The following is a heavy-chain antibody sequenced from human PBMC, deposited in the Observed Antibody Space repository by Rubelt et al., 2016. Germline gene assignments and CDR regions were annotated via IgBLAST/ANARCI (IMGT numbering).Heavy chain of an antibody. CDR2: ISGSGGST. D-gene: IGHD4-17*01. J-gene: IGHJ4*02. V-gene: IGHV3-23*01. CDR1: GFTFSSYA. CDR3: AKVPIRTVTSTFDY. Sequence: EVQLLESGGGLVQPGGSLRLSCAASGFTFSSYATSWVRQAPGKGLEWVSAISGSGGSTYYADSVKGRFTSSRDNSKNTLYLQMTSRRAEDTAVYYCAKVPIRTVTSTFDYWGQGTLVTVSS.